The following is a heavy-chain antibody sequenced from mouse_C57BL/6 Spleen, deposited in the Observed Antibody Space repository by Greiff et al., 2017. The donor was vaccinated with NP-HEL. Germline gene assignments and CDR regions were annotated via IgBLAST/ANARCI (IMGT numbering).Heavy chain of an antibody. V-gene: IGHV1-69*01. CDR2: IDPSDSYT. J-gene: IGHJ4*01. CDR1: GYTFTSYW. CDR3: ARDGAYGNYGYYAMDY. Sequence: QVQLQQPGAELVMPGASVKLSCKASGYTFTSYWMHWVKQRPGQGLEWIGEIDPSDSYTNYNQKFKGKSTLTVDKSSSTAYMQLSSLTSEDSAVYYCARDGAYGNYGYYAMDYCGQGNSVTVSS. D-gene: IGHD2-1*01.